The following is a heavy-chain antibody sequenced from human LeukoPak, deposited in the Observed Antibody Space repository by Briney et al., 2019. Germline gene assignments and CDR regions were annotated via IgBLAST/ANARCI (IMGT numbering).Heavy chain of an antibody. CDR2: IYHSGST. CDR1: GGSISSSNW. D-gene: IGHD3-10*01. CDR3: ARKPIFASGRHWYYFDS. Sequence: SETLSLTCAVSGGSISSSNWWSWVRQPPGKGLEWIGEIYHSGSTNYNPSLKSRVTISVDTSKNQFSLKVNSVTAADTAVYYCARKPIFASGRHWYYFDSWGQGTLVTVSS. V-gene: IGHV4-4*02. J-gene: IGHJ4*02.